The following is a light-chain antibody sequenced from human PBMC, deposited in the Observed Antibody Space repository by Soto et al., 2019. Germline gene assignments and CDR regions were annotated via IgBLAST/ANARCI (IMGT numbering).Light chain of an antibody. Sequence: DIVLTQSPLSLSVTPGEPASISCRSSQSLLNSNGYNYLDWYLQKPGQSPKLLIYWGSDRASGVPDRFSCSGSGTDFTLKISRVEAEDVGIYYCMQALQTPPYTFGQGTKLEIK. J-gene: IGKJ2*01. CDR2: WGS. CDR3: MQALQTPPYT. CDR1: QSLLNSNGYNY. V-gene: IGKV2-28*01.